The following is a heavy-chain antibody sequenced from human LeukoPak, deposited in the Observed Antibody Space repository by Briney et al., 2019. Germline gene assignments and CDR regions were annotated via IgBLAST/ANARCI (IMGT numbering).Heavy chain of an antibody. CDR2: IWYDGSNK. D-gene: IGHD5-18*01. Sequence: GGSLRLSCAASGFTFSSYGMHWVRQAPGKGLEWVAVIWYDGSNKYYADSVKGRFTISRDNSKNTLYLQMNGLRAEDTAVYYCARDLVGYSYLDYWGQGTLVTVSS. CDR3: ARDLVGYSYLDY. V-gene: IGHV3-33*01. J-gene: IGHJ4*02. CDR1: GFTFSSYG.